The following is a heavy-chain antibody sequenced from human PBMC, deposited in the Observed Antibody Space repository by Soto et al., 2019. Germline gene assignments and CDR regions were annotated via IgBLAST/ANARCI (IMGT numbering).Heavy chain of an antibody. J-gene: IGHJ6*02. CDR2: IYYSGST. Sequence: PSETLSLTCTVSGGSISSGGYYWGWIRQHPGKGLEWIGYIYYSGSTYYNPSLKSRVTISVDTSKNQFSLKLSSVTAADTAVYYCARGIEGWYQGRYYYGMDVWGQGTTVTVSS. V-gene: IGHV4-31*03. D-gene: IGHD6-19*01. CDR3: ARGIEGWYQGRYYYGMDV. CDR1: GGSISSGGYY.